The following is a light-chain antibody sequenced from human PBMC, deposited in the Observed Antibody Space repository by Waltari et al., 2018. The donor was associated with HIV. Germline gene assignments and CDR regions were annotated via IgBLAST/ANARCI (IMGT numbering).Light chain of an antibody. V-gene: IGLV2-8*01. CDR2: EVV. CDR1: STAISAYDY. CDR3: SPHTGFNTPQV. J-gene: IGLJ1*01. Sequence: QSGLTQPPYASGSLGQSVTISCTGASTAISAYDYVSWYQPHPVKAPRLLIYEVVKRPAGVPDRFTAPRSDNTASLTVSGLQPEDEGIYYCSPHTGFNTPQVVVTGTRVTVL.